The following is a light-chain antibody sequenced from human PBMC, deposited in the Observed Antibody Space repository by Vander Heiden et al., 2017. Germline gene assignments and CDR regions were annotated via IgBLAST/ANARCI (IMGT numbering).Light chain of an antibody. CDR3: NSYTTSSPVV. J-gene: IGLJ2*01. CDR1: SSDVGGYNY. Sequence: QSALTQPASVSGSPGQSITISCTGTSSDVGGYNYVSWYQQHPGKAHKLMIYDVNNRPSGVSNRFSGSKSGNTASLTISGLQAEDEADYYCNSYTTSSPVVFGGGTKLTVL. V-gene: IGLV2-14*03. CDR2: DVN.